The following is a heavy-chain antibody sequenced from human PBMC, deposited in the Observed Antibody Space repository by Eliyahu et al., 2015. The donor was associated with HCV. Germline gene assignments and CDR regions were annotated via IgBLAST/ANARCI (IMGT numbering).Heavy chain of an antibody. CDR2: INPNSGGT. Sequence: QVQLVQSGAEVKKPGASVKVSCXASGYTFTGYYMHXXRQAPGQGLEWMGWINPNSGGTNYAQKFQGRVTMTRDTSISTAYMELSRLRSDDTAVYYCARDPHGDFFFDYWGQGTLVTVSS. V-gene: IGHV1-2*02. CDR3: ARDPHGDFFFDY. J-gene: IGHJ4*02. CDR1: GYTFTGYY. D-gene: IGHD4-17*01.